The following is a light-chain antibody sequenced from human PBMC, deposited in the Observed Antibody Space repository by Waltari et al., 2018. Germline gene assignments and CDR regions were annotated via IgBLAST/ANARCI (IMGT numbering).Light chain of an antibody. CDR2: AAS. CDR1: QDISSW. Sequence: DTQLTQLPSPVPALVGDRATSTCRASQDISSWLAWYQQKPGKAPKFLIYAASNLQSGVPSRFSGSGSGTDFTLTISSLQPEDFATYYCQQANSFPLTFGGGTKVEIK. CDR3: QQANSFPLT. J-gene: IGKJ4*01. V-gene: IGKV1-12*01.